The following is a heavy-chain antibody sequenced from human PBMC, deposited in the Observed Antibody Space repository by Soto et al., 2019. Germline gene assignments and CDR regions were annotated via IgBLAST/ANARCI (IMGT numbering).Heavy chain of an antibody. V-gene: IGHV3-13*01. J-gene: IGHJ4*02. CDR3: ARVHYYDSSGLYYFDY. CDR2: IGTAGDT. CDR1: GFTFSSYD. Sequence: PGGSLRLSCAASGFTFSSYDMHRVRQATGKGLEWVSAIGTAGDTYYPGSVKGRFTISRENAKNSLYLQMNSLRAGDTAVYYCARVHYYDSSGLYYFDYWGQGTLVTVSS. D-gene: IGHD3-22*01.